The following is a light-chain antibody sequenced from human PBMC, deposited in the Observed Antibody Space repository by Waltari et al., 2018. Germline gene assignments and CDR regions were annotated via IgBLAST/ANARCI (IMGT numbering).Light chain of an antibody. CDR1: SSAVGGYNH. J-gene: IGLJ2*01. CDR2: DVS. V-gene: IGLV2-14*03. Sequence: QSALTQPASVSGSPGQSITIPCTGTSSAVGGYNHVSWYQQHPGKAPKLMIYDVSNRPSGVSNRFSGSKSGNTASLTISGLQAEDEADYYCSSYTSSSTRVVFGGGTKLTVL. CDR3: SSYTSSSTRVV.